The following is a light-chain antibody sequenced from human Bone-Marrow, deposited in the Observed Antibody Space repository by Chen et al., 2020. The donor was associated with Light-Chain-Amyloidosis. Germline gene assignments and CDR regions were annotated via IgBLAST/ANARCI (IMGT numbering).Light chain of an antibody. Sequence: SYVLTQPSSVSVAPGQTATIAWGGNTIGSTSVHWYQQTPGQAPLLVVYDDSDRPSGIPERLSGSNSGNTATLTISRVEAGDEADYYCQVWDRSSDRPVFGGGTKLTVL. CDR2: DDS. J-gene: IGLJ3*02. CDR1: TIGSTS. V-gene: IGLV3-21*02. CDR3: QVWDRSSDRPV.